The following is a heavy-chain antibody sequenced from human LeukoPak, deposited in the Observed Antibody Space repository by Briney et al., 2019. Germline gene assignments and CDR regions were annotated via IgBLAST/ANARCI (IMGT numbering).Heavy chain of an antibody. V-gene: IGHV4-34*01. D-gene: IGHD1-1*01. J-gene: IGHJ3*02. Sequence: SETLSLTCAVYGGSFSGYYWSWIRQPPGKGLEWIGEINHSGSTNYNPSLKSRVTISVDTSKNQFSLKLSSVTAADTAVYYCAAKTGKGAFDIWGQGTMVTVSS. CDR1: GGSFSGYY. CDR2: INHSGST. CDR3: AAKTGKGAFDI.